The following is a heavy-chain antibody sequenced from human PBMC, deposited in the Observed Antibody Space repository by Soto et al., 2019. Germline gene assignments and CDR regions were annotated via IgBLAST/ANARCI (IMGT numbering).Heavy chain of an antibody. CDR3: AKRRLDTTFDY. CDR1: GFTFSSSA. J-gene: IGHJ4*01. Sequence: EVQLLESGGGLVQPGGSLRLSCAASGFTFSSSAMSWVRQAPGKGLEWVSTISGSGDNTYYADSVKGRFTISRDNSKNTLYLQLDRVRAEDTSVYYCAKRRLDTTFDYGGHGTLVTVSS. V-gene: IGHV3-23*01. D-gene: IGHD5-18*01. CDR2: ISGSGDNT.